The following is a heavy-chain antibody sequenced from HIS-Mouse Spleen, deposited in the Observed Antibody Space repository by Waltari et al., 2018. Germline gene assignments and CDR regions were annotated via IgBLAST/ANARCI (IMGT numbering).Heavy chain of an antibody. CDR2: IDYSGRT. V-gene: IGHV4-39*07. Sequence: QLQLQESGPGLVKPSETLSLTCTVSGGSISSSSYYWGWIRQPPGKGLDWIGSIDYSGRTYYNPSLKSRVTISVDTSKNQFSLKLSSVTAADTAVYYCARVPGDYSGAFDIWGQGTMVTVSS. J-gene: IGHJ3*02. D-gene: IGHD4-17*01. CDR3: ARVPGDYSGAFDI. CDR1: GGSISSSSYY.